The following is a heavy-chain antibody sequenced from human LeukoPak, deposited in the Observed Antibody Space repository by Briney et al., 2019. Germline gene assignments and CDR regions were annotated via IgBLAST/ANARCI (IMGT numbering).Heavy chain of an antibody. D-gene: IGHD2-2*01. CDR3: AKGLVPAAIRVVDY. CDR1: GFTFSSYD. J-gene: IGHJ4*02. CDR2: IGTAGDT. V-gene: IGHV3-13*01. Sequence: GGSLRLSCAASGFTFSSYDMHWVRQATGKGLEWVSAIGTAGDTYYPGSVKGRFTISRENAKNSLYLQMNSLRAGDTAVYYCAKGLVPAAIRVVDYWGQGTLVTVSS.